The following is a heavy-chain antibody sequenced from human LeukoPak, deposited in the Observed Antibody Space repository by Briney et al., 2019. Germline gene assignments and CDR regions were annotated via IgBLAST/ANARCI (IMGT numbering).Heavy chain of an antibody. CDR1: GFNFDEYA. Sequence: GGSLRLSCAASGFNFDEYAMHWVRQVPGKGLEWVSLITGDGGSTYSVDSVKGRFTISRDNSKNTLYLQMNSLRAEDTAVYYCASYLTSIPSGMDVWGQGTTVIVSS. CDR3: ASYLTSIPSGMDV. CDR2: ITGDGGST. D-gene: IGHD1-26*01. V-gene: IGHV3-43*02. J-gene: IGHJ6*02.